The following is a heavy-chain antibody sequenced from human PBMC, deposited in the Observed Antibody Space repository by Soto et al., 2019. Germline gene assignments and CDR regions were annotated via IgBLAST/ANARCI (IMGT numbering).Heavy chain of an antibody. CDR1: GFTVSGNS. CDR2: IYIDGST. CDR3: ARDGGSGTAVAGIQYSGMDV. Sequence: EVQLVDSGGDLIQPGGSLRLSCGASGFTVSGNSLSWVRHAPGKGLEWVSYIYIDGSTYYADSVRGRFTLTRDNSKNTLYLQMNNLRGEDTAVYYCARDGGSGTAVAGIQYSGMDVWGQGTTVTVSS. D-gene: IGHD6-19*01. V-gene: IGHV3-53*01. J-gene: IGHJ6*02.